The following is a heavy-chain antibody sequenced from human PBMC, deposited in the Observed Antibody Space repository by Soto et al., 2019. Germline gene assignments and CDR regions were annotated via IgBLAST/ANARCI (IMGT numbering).Heavy chain of an antibody. CDR2: IYNSGRY. J-gene: IGHJ4*02. D-gene: IGHD2-15*01. CDR1: GGFI. CDR3: ASRPPGAWYGVFDY. Sequence: SETLSLTCTVSGGFIWGWIRQSPDKGLEWIGYIYNSGRYNYNPSLESRVTISIDTSKKQFSLKLNSVTAADTAVYYCASRPPGAWYGVFDYWGQGTLVTVSS. V-gene: IGHV4-59*01.